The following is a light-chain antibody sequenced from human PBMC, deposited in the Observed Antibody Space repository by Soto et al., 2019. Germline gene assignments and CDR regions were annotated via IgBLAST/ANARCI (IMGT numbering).Light chain of an antibody. J-gene: IGKJ5*01. V-gene: IGKV1-8*01. CDR1: QGISSY. CDR2: AAS. CDR3: QQYYSYPPTT. Sequence: AIRMTQSPSSLSASTGARVTITCRASQGISSYLAWYQQKPGKAPKLLIYAASTLQSGVPSRFSGSGSGTDFTLTISCLQSEDVATYYCQQYYSYPPTTFGQGTRLEIK.